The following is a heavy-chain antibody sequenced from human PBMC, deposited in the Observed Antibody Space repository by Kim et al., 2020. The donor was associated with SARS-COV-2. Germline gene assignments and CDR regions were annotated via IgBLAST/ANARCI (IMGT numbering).Heavy chain of an antibody. CDR2: T. Sequence: TSYVDSLRGRFTSSRDNAEDSLFLQMSSLRADDTAVYYCARAGFAGAFDYWGQGTLVTVSS. CDR3: ARAGFAGAFDY. V-gene: IGHV3-7*03. J-gene: IGHJ4*02. D-gene: IGHD3-3*01.